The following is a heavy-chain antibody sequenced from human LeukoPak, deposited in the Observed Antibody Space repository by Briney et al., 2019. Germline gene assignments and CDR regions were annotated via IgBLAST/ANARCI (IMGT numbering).Heavy chain of an antibody. CDR1: RYTFTTSD. J-gene: IGHJ4*02. CDR2: MNPNRGNT. CDR3: ARARGSGSYSEPYYLDY. D-gene: IGHD3-10*01. V-gene: IGHV1-8*03. Sequence: AAVKVSSKASRYTFTTSDINWVRQATGEGLEWMGWMNPNRGNTGYAQTFQGRVTITRNTSIGTAYMELSSLRSEDAAVYYCARARGSGSYSEPYYLDYWGQGTLVTVSS.